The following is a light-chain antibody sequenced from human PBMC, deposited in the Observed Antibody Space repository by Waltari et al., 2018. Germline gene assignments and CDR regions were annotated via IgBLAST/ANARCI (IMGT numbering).Light chain of an antibody. CDR1: NSDLGKYDL. Sequence: QSALTQPASVSGSPGQSITISCPGTNSDLGKYDLVSWYQQHPGKAPKPLIYDVTQRPPGVSNHCSGSKSGNTASLTISGLQPEDEANYYCCSFTDTSIWVFGGGTKLTVL. J-gene: IGLJ3*02. V-gene: IGLV2-23*02. CDR2: DVT. CDR3: CSFTDTSIWV.